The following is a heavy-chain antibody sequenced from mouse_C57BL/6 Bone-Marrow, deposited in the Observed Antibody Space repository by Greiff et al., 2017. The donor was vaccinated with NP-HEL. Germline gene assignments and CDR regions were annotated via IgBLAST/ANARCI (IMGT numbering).Heavy chain of an antibody. CDR3: AGGWLPRYFDV. CDR1: GFTFSSYG. Sequence: DVHLVESGGDLVKPGGSLKLSCAASGFTFSSYGMSWVRQTPDKRLEWVATISSGGSYTYYPDSVKGRFTISRDNAKNTLYLQMSSLKSEDTAMYYCAGGWLPRYFDVWGTGTTVTVSS. CDR2: ISSGGSYT. V-gene: IGHV5-6*01. D-gene: IGHD2-3*01. J-gene: IGHJ1*03.